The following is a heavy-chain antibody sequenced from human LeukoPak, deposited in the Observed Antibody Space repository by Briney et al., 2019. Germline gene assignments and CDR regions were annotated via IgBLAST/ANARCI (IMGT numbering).Heavy chain of an antibody. D-gene: IGHD2-15*01. CDR1: GFTFSSYG. Sequence: PGGSLRLSCAASGFTFSSYGMHWVRRAPGKGLEWVAVIWYDGSNKYYADSVKGRFTISRDNSKNTLYLQMNSLRAEDTAVYYCARVATPYYFDYWGQGTLVTVSS. CDR3: ARVATPYYFDY. J-gene: IGHJ4*02. CDR2: IWYDGSNK. V-gene: IGHV3-33*01.